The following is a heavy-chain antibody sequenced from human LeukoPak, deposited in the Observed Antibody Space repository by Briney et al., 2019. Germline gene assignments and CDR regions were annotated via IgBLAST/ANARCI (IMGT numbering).Heavy chain of an antibody. CDR1: GFTLSAYW. CDR2: IKQDGSEK. D-gene: IGHD2-2*01. V-gene: IGHV3-7*04. Sequence: GGSLRLSCAASGFTLSAYWMSWVRQAPGKGLEWVANIKQDGSEKFYVDSVEGRFTISRDNAKNSLYLQMNNLRAEDTAVYYCARGPLTYCSTTSCQFDQWGQGTLVTVSS. CDR3: ARGPLTYCSTTSCQFDQ. J-gene: IGHJ4*02.